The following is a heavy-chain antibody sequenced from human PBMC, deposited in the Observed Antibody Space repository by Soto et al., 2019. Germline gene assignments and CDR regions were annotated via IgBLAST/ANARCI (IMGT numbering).Heavy chain of an antibody. CDR3: YARDYYYDSSGYYYYYYGMDV. CDR1: GGSISSSSYY. D-gene: IGHD3-22*01. CDR2: IYYSGST. Sequence: PSETLSLSCTVSGGSISSSSYYWGWIRQPPGKGLEWIGSIYYSGSTYYNPSLKSRVTISVDTSKNQFSLKLSSVTAADTAVYYCYARDYYYDSSGYYYYYYGMDVWGQGTTVT. J-gene: IGHJ6*02. V-gene: IGHV4-39*01.